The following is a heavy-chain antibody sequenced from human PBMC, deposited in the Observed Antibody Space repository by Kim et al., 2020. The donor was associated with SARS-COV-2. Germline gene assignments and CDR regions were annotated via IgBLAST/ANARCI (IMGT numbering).Heavy chain of an antibody. CDR1: GFTFSDYD. D-gene: IGHD5-12*01. Sequence: GGSLRLSCEASGFTFSDYDMSWIRQAPGKGLEWVAYISYSGSTIYYADSVKGRFTISRDNAKNSLYLQMNSLRAEDTAVYYCARDNGGSSTSPPYWGQGTLVSPSP. V-gene: IGHV3-11*01. CDR3: ARDNGGSSTSPPY. J-gene: IGHJ4*02. CDR2: ISYSGSTI.